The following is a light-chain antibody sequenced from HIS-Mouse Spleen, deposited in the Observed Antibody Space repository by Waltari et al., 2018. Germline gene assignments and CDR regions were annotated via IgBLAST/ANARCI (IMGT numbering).Light chain of an antibody. CDR3: LLSYSGARV. V-gene: IGLV7-46*01. CDR1: TCPLTRGRY. J-gene: IGLJ3*02. Sequence: QAAVTPAPSLTVSPGGSVTHTSSSSTCPLTRGRYSYWFQQKPGQAPRTLLYDTSNKHSWTPARFSGSLLGGKAALTLSGAQPEDEAEYYCLLSYSGARVFGGGTKLTVL. CDR2: DTS.